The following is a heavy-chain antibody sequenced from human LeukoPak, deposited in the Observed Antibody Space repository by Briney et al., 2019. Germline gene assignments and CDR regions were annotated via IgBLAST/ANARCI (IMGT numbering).Heavy chain of an antibody. D-gene: IGHD1-26*01. CDR3: ASSGSYRFDY. CDR1: GFTFSNYW. V-gene: IGHV3-7*01. J-gene: IGHJ4*02. Sequence: PGGSLRLSCAASGFTFSNYWMSWVRQAPGKRLEWVANIKQDGSEKYYVDSVKGRFTISRDNAKNSLYLQMNSLRAADTAVYYCASSGSYRFDYWGQGTLVTVSS. CDR2: IKQDGSEK.